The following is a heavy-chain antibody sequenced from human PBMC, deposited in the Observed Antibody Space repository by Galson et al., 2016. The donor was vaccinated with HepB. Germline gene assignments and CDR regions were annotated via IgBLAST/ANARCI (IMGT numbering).Heavy chain of an antibody. CDR2: IYYRGST. CDR3: ARAPLGLQRVLEFDF. V-gene: IGHV4-30-4*01. CDR1: NDSFSSGEYY. D-gene: IGHD3-3*01. J-gene: IGHJ5*01. Sequence: TLSLTCTVSNDSFSSGEYYWNWIRQPPGKGLEWIGYIYYRGSTYYNPSLKSRVTISIDTSKNQFSLQLTSVTAADTAVYYCARAPLGLQRVLEFDFWGQGTLVTVSS.